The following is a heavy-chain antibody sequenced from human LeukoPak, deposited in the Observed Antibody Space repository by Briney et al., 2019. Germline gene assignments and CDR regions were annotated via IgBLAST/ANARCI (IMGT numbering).Heavy chain of an antibody. CDR3: AKGAKYSDY. CDR1: GFTFSSNY. CDR2: IYSGGYT. V-gene: IGHV3-66*01. J-gene: IGHJ4*02. D-gene: IGHD3-16*01. Sequence: PGRSLRLSCAASGFTFSSNYMSWIRQAPGKGLEWVSIIYSGGYTYYPDSVKGRFTISRDNSKNTLYLQMNSLRAEDTAVYYCAKGAKYSDYWGQGTLVTVSS.